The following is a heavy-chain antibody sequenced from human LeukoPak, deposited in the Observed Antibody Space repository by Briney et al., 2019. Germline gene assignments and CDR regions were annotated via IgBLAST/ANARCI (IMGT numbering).Heavy chain of an antibody. Sequence: PGGSLRLSCAASGFTFSSYAMSWVRQAPGKGLEWVSAISGSGGSTYYADSVKGRFTISRDNTKNRLYMQMNSLRAEDTGVYYCAKVPEQGXXYDRFPXGXWGQGTLXTVSS. V-gene: IGHV3-23*01. CDR1: GFTFSSYA. CDR2: ISGSGGST. J-gene: IGHJ4*02. CDR3: AKVPEQGXXYDRFPXGX. D-gene: IGHD3-9*01.